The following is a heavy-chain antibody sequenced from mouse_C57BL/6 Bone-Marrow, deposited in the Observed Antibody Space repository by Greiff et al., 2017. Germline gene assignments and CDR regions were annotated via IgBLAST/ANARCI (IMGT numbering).Heavy chain of an antibody. V-gene: IGHV1-82*01. D-gene: IGHD2-2*01. J-gene: IGHJ3*01. CDR3: ARGGYDAWFAY. CDR2: IYPGDGDT. Sequence: QVQLQQSGPELVKPGASVKISCKASGYAFSSSWMNWVKQRPGKGLEWIGRIYPGDGDTNYTGKFKGKATLTAAKSSSTASMQLSSLTSEDSAVYFCARGGYDAWFAYWGQGTLVTVSA. CDR1: GYAFSSSW.